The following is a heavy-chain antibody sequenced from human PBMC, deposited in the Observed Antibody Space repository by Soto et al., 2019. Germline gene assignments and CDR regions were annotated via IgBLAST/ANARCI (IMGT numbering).Heavy chain of an antibody. J-gene: IGHJ4*02. CDR1: GFTFDDNA. V-gene: IGHV3-9*01. CDR3: AISQDRGGRTTFIY. CDR2: INWKSDI. D-gene: IGHD3-16*01. Sequence: HPGGSLRLSCAVSGFTFDDNAMHWVRQAPEKGLECVSGINWKSDIGYADSVKGRFTISRDNAEDSLYLQMNSLRAEDTALYYCAISQDRGGRTTFIYWGQGTQVTVSS.